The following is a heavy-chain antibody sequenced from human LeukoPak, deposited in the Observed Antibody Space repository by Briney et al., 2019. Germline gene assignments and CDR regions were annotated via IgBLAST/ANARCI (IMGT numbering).Heavy chain of an antibody. CDR2: VSPSSGTI. Sequence: GGSLRLSCATSGFTFRTYSMSWVRQAPGKGLEWISYVSPSSGTIYYADSVKGRFTISRDNAKNSLYLQMNSLRAEDTAVYYCARDNSGFDYWGQGTLVTVSS. D-gene: IGHD6-19*01. J-gene: IGHJ4*02. CDR3: ARDNSGFDY. V-gene: IGHV3-48*04. CDR1: GFTFRTYS.